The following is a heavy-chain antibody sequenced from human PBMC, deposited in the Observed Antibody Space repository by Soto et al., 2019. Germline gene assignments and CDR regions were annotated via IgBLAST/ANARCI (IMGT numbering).Heavy chain of an antibody. CDR1: GYTFTSYY. CDR2: INPSGGST. J-gene: IGHJ6*03. Sequence: ASVKVSCKASGYTFTSYYMHWVRQAPGQGLEWMGIINPSGGSTSYAQKFQGRVTMTRDTSTSTVYMELSSLRSEDTAVYYCARGRKEIWRINWNYIDYYYYMDVWGKGTTVTGSS. V-gene: IGHV1-46*03. CDR3: ARGRKEIWRINWNYIDYYYYMDV. D-gene: IGHD1-7*01.